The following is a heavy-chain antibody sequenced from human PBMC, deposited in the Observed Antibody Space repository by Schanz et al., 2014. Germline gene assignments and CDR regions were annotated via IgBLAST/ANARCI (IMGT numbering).Heavy chain of an antibody. CDR1: GYIFINSG. Sequence: QIQLVQSGPEVKKPGATVKVSCKASGYIFINSGISWVRQAPGQGLEWMGWISVYNHNKEYDQKFQGRVTITRDTSASTAYMELSSLRSEDTAVYSCARDAADFYDILTEEDYWGQGTLVTVSS. J-gene: IGHJ4*02. CDR2: ISVYNHNK. V-gene: IGHV1-18*01. CDR3: ARDAADFYDILTEEDY. D-gene: IGHD3-9*01.